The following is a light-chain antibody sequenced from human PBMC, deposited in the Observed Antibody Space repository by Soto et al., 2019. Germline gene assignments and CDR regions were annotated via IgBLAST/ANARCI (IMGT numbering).Light chain of an antibody. CDR2: KTA. V-gene: IGKV1-5*03. CDR1: RSVSGW. CDR3: QQYYTDSWT. Sequence: DIQMTQSPSTLSASVGDRDTITCRASRSVSGWLAWYQQKPGTAPKLLIHKTANLESGVPSRFSGSGSGTEFTLTISSLQPDDSATYYCQQYYTDSWTFGQGTKVEIK. J-gene: IGKJ1*01.